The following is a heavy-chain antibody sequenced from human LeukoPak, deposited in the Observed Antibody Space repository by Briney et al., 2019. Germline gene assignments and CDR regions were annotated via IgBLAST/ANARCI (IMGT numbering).Heavy chain of an antibody. CDR1: GYTFTSYG. CDR3: ARDQRLGELSLAFDI. Sequence: ASVKVSCKASGYTFTSYGISWVRQAPGQGLEWMGWISAYNGNTNYAQKLQGRVTMTTDTSTSTAYMELRSLRSDDTAVYYCARDQRLGELSLAFDIWGQGTMVTVSS. D-gene: IGHD3-16*02. V-gene: IGHV1-18*01. J-gene: IGHJ3*02. CDR2: ISAYNGNT.